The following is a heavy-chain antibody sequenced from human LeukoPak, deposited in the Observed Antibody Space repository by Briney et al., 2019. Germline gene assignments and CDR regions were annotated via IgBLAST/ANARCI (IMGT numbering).Heavy chain of an antibody. J-gene: IGHJ4*02. D-gene: IGHD1-20*01. Sequence: KASETLSLTCTVSGGSISSNYWNWIRLPAGKGLEWIGRMSGSGVSNYNPSLQSRVTISVDKSRNQLSLKLTAVTAADTAVYYCVRGPPSYNWNDGGYFDYWGQGTLATVSS. V-gene: IGHV4-4*07. CDR2: MSGSGVS. CDR3: VRGPPSYNWNDGGYFDY. CDR1: GGSISSNY.